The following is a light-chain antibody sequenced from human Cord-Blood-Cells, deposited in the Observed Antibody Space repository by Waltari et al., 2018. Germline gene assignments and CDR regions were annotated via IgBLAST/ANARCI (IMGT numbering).Light chain of an antibody. CDR1: KLGDKY. CDR3: QAWDSSTVV. CDR2: QDS. Sequence: SYELTQPPSVSVSPGQTASITCSGDKLGDKYACWYQQKPGQSPGLVIYQDSRRPSGIPERFSASNYGNTATLTISGTQAMDEADYYCQAWDSSTVVFGGGTKLTVL. V-gene: IGLV3-1*01. J-gene: IGLJ2*01.